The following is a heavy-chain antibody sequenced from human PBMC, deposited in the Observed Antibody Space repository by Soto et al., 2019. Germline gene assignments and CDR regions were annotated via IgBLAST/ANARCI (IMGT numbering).Heavy chain of an antibody. CDR3: ARDQGATILNAFDI. CDR2: IIPIFATA. V-gene: IGHV1-69*12. J-gene: IGHJ3*02. Sequence: QVQLVQSGAEVKKPGSSVKVSCKASGGTFSSYAISWVRQAPGQGLEWMGGIIPIFATANYAQKCQGRVTITADETTSTDYMELNSLGSEATAVYYWARDQGATILNAFDIWGQGTMVTVSS. CDR1: GGTFSSYA. D-gene: IGHD1-26*01.